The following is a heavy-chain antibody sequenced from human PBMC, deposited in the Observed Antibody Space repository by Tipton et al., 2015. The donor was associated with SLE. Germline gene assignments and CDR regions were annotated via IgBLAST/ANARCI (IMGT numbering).Heavy chain of an antibody. J-gene: IGHJ4*02. D-gene: IGHD3/OR15-3a*01. CDR2: IYYGGGT. V-gene: IGHV4-31*03. CDR3: ARSRFLDWSGFDH. Sequence: TLSLTCTVSGDSISNGDDYWSWIRQPPGKGLEWIGNIYYGGGTYYNPSLESRVTISLDTSKNQFSLKLNSVTAADTAVYYCARSRFLDWSGFDHWGQGLLVTVSS. CDR1: GDSISNGDDY.